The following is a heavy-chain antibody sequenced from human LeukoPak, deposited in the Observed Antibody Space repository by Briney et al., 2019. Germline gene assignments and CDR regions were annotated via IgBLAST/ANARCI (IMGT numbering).Heavy chain of an antibody. CDR1: AITFSTYA. CDR3: ARDSDYFSFDY. D-gene: IGHD2/OR15-2a*01. Sequence: TGGSLRLSCAASAITFSTYAMSWVRQAPGKGLECVSVISGGAGSTYYADSVKGRFTISRDNSKNTLYLQMNSLRAEDTAVYYCARDSDYFSFDYWGQGTLVTVSS. CDR2: ISGGAGST. V-gene: IGHV3-23*01. J-gene: IGHJ4*02.